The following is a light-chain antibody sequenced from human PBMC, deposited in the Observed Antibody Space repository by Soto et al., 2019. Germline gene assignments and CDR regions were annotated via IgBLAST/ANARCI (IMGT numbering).Light chain of an antibody. J-gene: IGLJ3*02. CDR1: SSDVGGSNY. Sequence: QSALTQPASVSGSPGQTITVSCTGSSSDVGGSNYVSWFQQHPGKAPKLIIYEVSNRPSGVSNRFSGSKSGNTASLTISGLRAEDEAHYHCTSYASSTTLWLFGGGTKVTVL. CDR3: TSYASSTTLWL. CDR2: EVS. V-gene: IGLV2-14*01.